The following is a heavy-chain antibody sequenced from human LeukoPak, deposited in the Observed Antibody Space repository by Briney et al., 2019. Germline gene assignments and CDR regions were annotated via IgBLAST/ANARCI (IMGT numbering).Heavy chain of an antibody. J-gene: IGHJ4*02. Sequence: PSQTLSLTCTVSGGSISSGGYYWSWIRQPAGKGLEWIGRIYTSGNTNYNPSLKSRVTISVDTSKNQFSLKLSSVTAADTAVYYCAREGGYSYGDAPLHFDYWGQGTLVTVSS. CDR2: IYTSGNT. V-gene: IGHV4-61*02. CDR1: GGSISSGGYY. CDR3: AREGGYSYGDAPLHFDY. D-gene: IGHD5-18*01.